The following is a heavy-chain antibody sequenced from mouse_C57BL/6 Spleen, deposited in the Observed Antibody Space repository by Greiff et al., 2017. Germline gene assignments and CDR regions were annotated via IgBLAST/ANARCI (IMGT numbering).Heavy chain of an antibody. D-gene: IGHD1-1*01. Sequence: DVHLVESGGGLVKPGGSLKLSCAASGFTFSDYGMHWVRQAPEKGLEWVAYISSGSSTIYYADTVKGRFTISRDNAKNTLFLQMTSLRSEDTAMYYCARGTTVVATNYYAMDYWGQGTSVTVSS. J-gene: IGHJ4*01. V-gene: IGHV5-17*01. CDR2: ISSGSSTI. CDR3: ARGTTVVATNYYAMDY. CDR1: GFTFSDYG.